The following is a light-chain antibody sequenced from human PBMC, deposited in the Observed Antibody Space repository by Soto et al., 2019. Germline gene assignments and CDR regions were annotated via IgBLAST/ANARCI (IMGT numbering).Light chain of an antibody. Sequence: EIVLTQSPGTLSLSPGERATLSCRASQSVTSNYLAWYRQKPGQAPRLLIYGTSSRATGIPDRFSGGGSGTDFTLTISRLEPEDFAVYYCQQYASHLGTFGQGTKVEIK. CDR3: QQYASHLGT. CDR2: GTS. CDR1: QSVTSNY. V-gene: IGKV3-20*01. J-gene: IGKJ1*01.